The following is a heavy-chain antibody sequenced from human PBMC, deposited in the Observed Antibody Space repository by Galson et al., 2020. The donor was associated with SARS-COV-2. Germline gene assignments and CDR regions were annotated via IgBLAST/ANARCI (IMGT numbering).Heavy chain of an antibody. CDR3: AKDSVYYGDYGGMDV. CDR2: ISYDGSNK. V-gene: IGHV3-30*18. D-gene: IGHD4-17*01. Sequence: GGSLRLSCAASGFTFSSYGMHWVRQAPGKGLEWVAVISYDGSNKYYADSVKGRFTISRDNSKNTLYLQMNSLRAEDTAVYYCAKDSVYYGDYGGMDVWGQGTTVTVSS. J-gene: IGHJ6*02. CDR1: GFTFSSYG.